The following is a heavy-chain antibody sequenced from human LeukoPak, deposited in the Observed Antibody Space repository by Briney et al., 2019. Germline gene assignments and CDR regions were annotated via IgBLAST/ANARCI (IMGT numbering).Heavy chain of an antibody. V-gene: IGHV3-48*03. J-gene: IGHJ3*02. CDR3: ARSPKITMIVVVNAFDI. CDR1: GITFSSYE. Sequence: GGSLRLSCAASGITFSSYEMNWVRQAPGKGLEWVSYISRSGTTIYYADSVKGRFTISRDNAKNSLYLQMNSLRSEDTAVYYCARSPKITMIVVVNAFDIWGQGTMVTVSS. D-gene: IGHD3-22*01. CDR2: ISRSGTTI.